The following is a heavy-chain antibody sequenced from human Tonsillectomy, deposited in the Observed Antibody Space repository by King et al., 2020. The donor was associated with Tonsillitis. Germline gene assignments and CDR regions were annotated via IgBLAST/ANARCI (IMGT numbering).Heavy chain of an antibody. V-gene: IGHV4-61*02. CDR2: IYTSGST. D-gene: IGHD1-20*01. Sequence: QLQESGPRLVKPSQTLSLTCTVSGGSISSGSYYWSWIRQPAGKGLEWIGRIYTSGSTNYNPSLKSRVTMSIDTSKNQFSLNLSSVTAADTAVYYCAREEYKWHPKFDYWGQGTLVTVSS. CDR1: GGSISSGSYY. J-gene: IGHJ4*02. CDR3: AREEYKWHPKFDY.